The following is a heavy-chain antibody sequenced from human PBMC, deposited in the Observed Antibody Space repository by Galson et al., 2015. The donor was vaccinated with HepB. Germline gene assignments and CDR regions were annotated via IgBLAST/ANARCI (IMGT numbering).Heavy chain of an antibody. Sequence: SVKVSCKASGYTFTAFGVHWVRQAPGQRLEWLGWINPVNENTKYSETLQGRVTFTRDTSASIIYMDLTNLRSEDTAMYFCARDKTNTWYGAIDYWGQGTLLIVSS. J-gene: IGHJ4*02. CDR2: INPVNENT. CDR3: ARDKTNTWYGAIDY. D-gene: IGHD3-10*01. CDR1: GYTFTAFG. V-gene: IGHV1-3*01.